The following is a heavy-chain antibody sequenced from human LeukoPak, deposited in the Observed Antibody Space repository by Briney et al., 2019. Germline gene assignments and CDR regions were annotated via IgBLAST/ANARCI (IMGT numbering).Heavy chain of an antibody. V-gene: IGHV4-34*01. CDR2: INHSGST. D-gene: IGHD3-3*01. Sequence: SETLPLTCAVYGGSFSGYYWSWIRQPPGKGLEWIGEINHSGSTNYNPSLKSRVTISVDTSKNQFSLKLSSVTAADMAVYYCARSPSATYYYGMDVWGQGTTVTVSS. CDR1: GGSFSGYY. CDR3: ARSPSATYYYGMDV. J-gene: IGHJ6*02.